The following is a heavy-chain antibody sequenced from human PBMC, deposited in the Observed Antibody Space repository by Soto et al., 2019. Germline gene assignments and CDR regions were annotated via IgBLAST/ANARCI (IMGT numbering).Heavy chain of an antibody. J-gene: IGHJ4*02. V-gene: IGHV4-59*01. CDR2: IYYSGST. Sequence: PSETLSLTCTVSGGSISSYYWSWIRQPPGKGLEWIGYIYYSGSTNYNPSLKSRVTISVDTSKNQFSLKLSSVTAADTAVYYCARDRSSSSVYFDYWGQGTLVTVSS. CDR1: GGSISSYY. D-gene: IGHD6-6*01. CDR3: ARDRSSSSVYFDY.